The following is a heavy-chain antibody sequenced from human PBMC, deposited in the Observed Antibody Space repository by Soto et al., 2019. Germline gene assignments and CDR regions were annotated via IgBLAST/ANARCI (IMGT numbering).Heavy chain of an antibody. CDR2: IYYSGST. CDR1: GGSISSYY. CDR3: ARGGIVVVVAARDAFDI. D-gene: IGHD2-15*01. Sequence: SETLSLTCTVSGGSISSYYWSWIRQPPGKGLEWIGNIYYSGSTNYNPSLKSRVTISVDTSKNQFSLKLSSVTAADTAVYYCARGGIVVVVAARDAFDIWGQGTMVTVSS. V-gene: IGHV4-59*08. J-gene: IGHJ3*02.